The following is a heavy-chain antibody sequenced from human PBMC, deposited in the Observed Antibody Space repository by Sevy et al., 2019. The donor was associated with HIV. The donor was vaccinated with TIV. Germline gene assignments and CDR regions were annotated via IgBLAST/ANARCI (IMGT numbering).Heavy chain of an antibody. J-gene: IGHJ4*02. CDR2: IYYTGTT. V-gene: IGHV4-59*01. CDR1: GGSMSSYF. D-gene: IGHD3-10*01. Sequence: SETLSLTCSVSGGSMSSYFWSWIRQPPGKGLEWIGYIYYTGTTNYNPSLKSRLTMSLDRSKNRFSLKLTAVTAADTAVYYCARDSVLSLRVSDSWGQGTLVTVSS. CDR3: ARDSVLSLRVSDS.